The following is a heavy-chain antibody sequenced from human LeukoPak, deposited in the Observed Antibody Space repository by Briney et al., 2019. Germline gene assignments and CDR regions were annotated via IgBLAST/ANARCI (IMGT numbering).Heavy chain of an antibody. J-gene: IGHJ5*02. D-gene: IGHD2-8*01. Sequence: GASGKVSCKASGYTFTSYGISWVRQAPGQGLEWMGWISAYNGNTNYAQKPQGRVTMTTDTSTSTAYMELRSLRSDDTAVYYCVRDSGGIVHHNGFDPWGQGTLVTVSS. CDR1: GYTFTSYG. CDR3: VRDSGGIVHHNGFDP. V-gene: IGHV1-18*01. CDR2: ISAYNGNT.